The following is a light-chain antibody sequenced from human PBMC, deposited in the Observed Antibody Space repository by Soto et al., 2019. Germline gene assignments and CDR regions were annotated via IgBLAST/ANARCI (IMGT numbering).Light chain of an antibody. Sequence: ENVLTQSPATLSVSPGERATLSCRISQIIGTNLAWYQQKPGQAPRLLIYGAFIRAPGFPVRFRGTGSGSAFTLTISSLQSEDGALYYCQQYDKWPYTFGQGTNLEIK. V-gene: IGKV3-15*01. CDR1: QIIGTN. CDR3: QQYDKWPYT. J-gene: IGKJ2*01. CDR2: GAF.